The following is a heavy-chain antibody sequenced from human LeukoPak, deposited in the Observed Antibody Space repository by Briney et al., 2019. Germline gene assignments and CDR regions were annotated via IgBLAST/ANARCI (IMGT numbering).Heavy chain of an antibody. J-gene: IGHJ4*02. V-gene: IGHV4-39*01. Sequence: PSETLSLTCTVSGGSISSSSYYWGWIRQPPGKGLEWIGSIYYSGSTYYNPSLKSRVTISVDTSKNQFSLKLSSVTAADTAVYYCASNLIRPPDMIVVVIDPTFTYWGQGTLVTVSS. D-gene: IGHD3-22*01. CDR2: IYYSGST. CDR1: GGSISSSSYY. CDR3: ASNLIRPPDMIVVVIDPTFTY.